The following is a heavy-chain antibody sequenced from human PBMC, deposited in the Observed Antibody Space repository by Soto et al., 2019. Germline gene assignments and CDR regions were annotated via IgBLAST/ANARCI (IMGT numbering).Heavy chain of an antibody. CDR3: AKDLRKYSSSPGYYGMDV. D-gene: IGHD6-6*01. CDR1: GFTFSSYA. J-gene: IGHJ6*02. CDR2: ISGSGGST. V-gene: IGHV3-23*01. Sequence: PGGSPRLSCAASGFTFSSYAMSWVRQAPGKGLEWVSAISGSGGSTYYADSVKGRFTISRDNSKNTLYLQMNSLRAEDTAVYYCAKDLRKYSSSPGYYGMDVWGQGTTVTVSS.